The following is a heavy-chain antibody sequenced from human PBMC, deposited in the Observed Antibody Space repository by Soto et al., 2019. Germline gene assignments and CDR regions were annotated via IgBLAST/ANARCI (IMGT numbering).Heavy chain of an antibody. CDR2: IYYSGST. J-gene: IGHJ3*02. CDR1: GGSVSSGSYY. CDR3: ARDVGEMATSLDAFVGDAFDI. Sequence: QVQLQESGPGLVKPSETLSLTCTVSGGSVSSGSYYWSWIRQPPGKGLEWIGYIYYSGSTNYNPSLRSRVTISVDTSKNQFSLKLSSVTAADTAVYYCARDVGEMATSLDAFVGDAFDIWGQGTMVTVSS. V-gene: IGHV4-61*01. D-gene: IGHD2-21*01.